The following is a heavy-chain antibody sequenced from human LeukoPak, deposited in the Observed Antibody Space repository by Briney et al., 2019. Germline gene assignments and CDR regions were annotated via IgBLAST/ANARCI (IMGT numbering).Heavy chain of an antibody. J-gene: IGHJ1*01. Sequence: GGSLRLSCAASGFTFSSYAMSWVRQAPGKGLEWVSAISGSGAATFYADSVKGRFTISRDNSKNTLYLQMNSLKVEDTALYYCAKFSPYGGSSYWGQGTLVTVSS. CDR2: ISGSGAAT. CDR1: GFTFSSYA. D-gene: IGHD4-23*01. V-gene: IGHV3-23*01. CDR3: AKFSPYGGSSY.